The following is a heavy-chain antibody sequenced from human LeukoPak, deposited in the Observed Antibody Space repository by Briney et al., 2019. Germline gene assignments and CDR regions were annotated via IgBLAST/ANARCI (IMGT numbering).Heavy chain of an antibody. J-gene: IGHJ4*02. CDR2: ISSSSSYI. CDR3: ARDDCSGGSCYLWGSY. Sequence: PGGSLRLSCAASGFTFSSYSMNWVRQAPGKGLEWVSSISSSSSYIYYADSVKGRFTISRDNAKNSLYLQMNSLRAEDTAVYYCARDDCSGGSCYLWGSYWGQGTLVTVSS. V-gene: IGHV3-21*01. D-gene: IGHD2-15*01. CDR1: GFTFSSYS.